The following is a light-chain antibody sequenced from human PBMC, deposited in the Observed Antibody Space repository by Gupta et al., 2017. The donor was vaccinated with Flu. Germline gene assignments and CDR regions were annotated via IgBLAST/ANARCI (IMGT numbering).Light chain of an antibody. CDR2: DDS. CDR1: NIVCAS. CDR3: QVCLGRGDPDVV. J-gene: IGLJ2*01. Sequence: NIVCASVHWYQQRTGQAPLLIVFDDSGRHSGIHARLSGSKSGNTATLTIRSVEAGDAADYYCQVCLGRGDPDVVFGGGTKLTVL. V-gene: IGLV3-21*02.